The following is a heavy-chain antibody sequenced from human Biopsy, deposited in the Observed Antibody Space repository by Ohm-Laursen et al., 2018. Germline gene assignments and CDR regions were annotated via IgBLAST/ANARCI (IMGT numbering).Heavy chain of an antibody. D-gene: IGHD6-13*01. Sequence: VSSVKVSCKASGYPFSNYYLFWVRQAPGQGLEWMGRINPNSGDTVFARNFQGRVTMTRDTAISTVYMDLRNLRPDDTAVYFCARMEQPHDYWGQGTLVTVSP. CDR3: ARMEQPHDY. V-gene: IGHV1-2*06. CDR2: INPNSGDT. CDR1: GYPFSNYY. J-gene: IGHJ4*02.